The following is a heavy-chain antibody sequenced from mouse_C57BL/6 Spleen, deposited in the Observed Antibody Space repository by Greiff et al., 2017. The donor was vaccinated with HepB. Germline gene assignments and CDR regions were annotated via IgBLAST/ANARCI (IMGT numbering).Heavy chain of an antibody. CDR1: GYTFTDYY. CDR2: INPNNGGT. CDR3: AHYYGSSPAWFAY. V-gene: IGHV1-26*01. D-gene: IGHD1-1*01. J-gene: IGHJ3*01. Sequence: VQLQQSGPELVKPGASVKISCKASGYTFTDYYMNWVKQSHGKSLEWIGDINPNNGGTSYNQKFKGKATLTVDKSSSTAYMELRSLTSEDSAVYYCAHYYGSSPAWFAYWGQGTLVTVSA.